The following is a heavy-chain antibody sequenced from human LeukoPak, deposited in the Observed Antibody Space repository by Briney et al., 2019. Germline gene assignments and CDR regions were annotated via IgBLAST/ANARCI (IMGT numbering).Heavy chain of an antibody. CDR3: ARGLTWIQLWSRGYFDY. Sequence: PSETLSLTCTVSGGSISSYYWSWIRQPAGKGLEWIGRIYTSGSTNYNPSLKSRVTMSVDTSKNQFSLKLSSVTAADTAVYYCARGLTWIQLWSRGYFDYWGQGTLVTVSS. CDR2: IYTSGST. J-gene: IGHJ4*02. V-gene: IGHV4-4*07. D-gene: IGHD5-18*01. CDR1: GGSISSYY.